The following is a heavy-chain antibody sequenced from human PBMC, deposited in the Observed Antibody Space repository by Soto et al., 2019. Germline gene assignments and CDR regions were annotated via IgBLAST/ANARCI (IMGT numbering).Heavy chain of an antibody. D-gene: IGHD2-21*02. CDR3: ARDLWGYCGTDCYPLDV. Sequence: PSETLSLTCTVSGGSISSGGYYWSWIRQHPGKGLERIGYIYYSGGTYYNPSLKSRVTISVDTSKNQFSLKLSSVTAADTAVYYCARDLWGYCGTDCYPLDVWGQGTTVTVSS. CDR1: GGSISSGGYY. CDR2: IYYSGGT. V-gene: IGHV4-31*03. J-gene: IGHJ6*02.